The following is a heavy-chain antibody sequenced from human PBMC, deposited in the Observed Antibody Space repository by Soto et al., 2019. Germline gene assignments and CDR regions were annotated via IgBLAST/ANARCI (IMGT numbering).Heavy chain of an antibody. Sequence: GGSLRLSCAASGFTFSSYSMSWVRQAPGKGLEWVSAISGSGGSTYYADSVKGRFTISRDNSKNTLYLQMNSLRAEDTAVYYCAKVYDSSGYYLFDYWGQGTLVTVSS. J-gene: IGHJ4*02. CDR1: GFTFSSYS. D-gene: IGHD3-22*01. V-gene: IGHV3-23*01. CDR2: ISGSGGST. CDR3: AKVYDSSGYYLFDY.